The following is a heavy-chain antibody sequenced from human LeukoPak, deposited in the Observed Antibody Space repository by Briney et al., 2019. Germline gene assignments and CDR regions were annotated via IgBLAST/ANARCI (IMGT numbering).Heavy chain of an antibody. CDR3: ARGPRLERHGMDV. D-gene: IGHD1-1*01. V-gene: IGHV3-66*01. CDR1: GFIVSRNY. CDR2: ISSGDTT. Sequence: GGSLRLSCAASGFIVSRNYMSWVRQAPGKGLEWVSVISSGDTTYYADSVKGRFTISRDSSKNTLYLQMNSLRAEDTAVYFCARGPRLERHGMDVWGQGTTVTVSS. J-gene: IGHJ6*02.